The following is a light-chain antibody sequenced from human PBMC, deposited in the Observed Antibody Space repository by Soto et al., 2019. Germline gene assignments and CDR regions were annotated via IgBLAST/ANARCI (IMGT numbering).Light chain of an antibody. CDR1: SSDVGGYNY. CDR3: SSYTIISTYV. CDR2: DVN. V-gene: IGLV2-14*01. J-gene: IGLJ1*01. Sequence: SALTQAASGSGSPGQSITLSCPGTSSDVGGYNYVSWYQQHPGEAPKLMIYDVNNRPSGVSNRFTGSKSGNTASLTISGLQAEDEADYYCSSYTIISTYVFGTGTKVTVL.